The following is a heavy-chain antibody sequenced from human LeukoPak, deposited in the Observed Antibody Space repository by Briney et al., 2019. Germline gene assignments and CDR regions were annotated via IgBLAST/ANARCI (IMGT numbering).Heavy chain of an antibody. CDR2: MNPNSGNT. D-gene: IGHD3-10*01. V-gene: IGHV1-8*01. J-gene: IGHJ6*03. CDR1: GCTFTSYD. Sequence: GASVKVSCKASGCTFTSYDINWVRQATGQGLEWMGWMNPNSGNTGYAQKFQGRVTMTRNTSISTAYMELSSLRSEDTVVYYCARGWFGEYTTYYYYYYMDVWGKGTTVTVSS. CDR3: ARGWFGEYTTYYYYYYMDV.